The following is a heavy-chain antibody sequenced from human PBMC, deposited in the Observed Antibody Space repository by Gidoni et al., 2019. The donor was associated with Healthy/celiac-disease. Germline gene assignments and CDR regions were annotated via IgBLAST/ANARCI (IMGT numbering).Heavy chain of an antibody. J-gene: IGHJ4*02. V-gene: IGHV3-30*18. CDR3: AKDTHDYGDYEGSSYFDY. CDR1: GFTFSSSG. CDR2: ISYDGSNK. D-gene: IGHD4-17*01. Sequence: QVQLVESGGGVVQPGRSLRLSCAASGFTFSSSGMHGVRQAPGKGLEWVAVISYDGSNKYYADSVKGRFTISRDNSKNTLYLQMNSLRAEDTAVYYCAKDTHDYGDYEGSSYFDYWGQGTLVTVSS.